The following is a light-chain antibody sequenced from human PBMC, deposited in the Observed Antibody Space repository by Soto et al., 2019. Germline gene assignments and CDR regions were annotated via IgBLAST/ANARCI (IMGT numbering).Light chain of an antibody. CDR3: QHYNSYSEA. J-gene: IGKJ1*01. Sequence: DIQITQSPSTLSGSVGDRVTNTCRASQTISSWLAWYQQKPGKAPKLLIYKASTLKSGVPSRFSGSGSGTEFTLTISSLQPDDFATYYCQHYNSYSEAFGQGTKVDIK. CDR1: QTISSW. V-gene: IGKV1-5*03. CDR2: KAS.